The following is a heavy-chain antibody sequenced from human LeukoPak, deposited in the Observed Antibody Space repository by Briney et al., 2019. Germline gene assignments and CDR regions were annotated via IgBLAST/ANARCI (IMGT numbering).Heavy chain of an antibody. CDR2: ISSSSSYI. CDR1: GFTFSIYS. D-gene: IGHD3-22*01. CDR3: ARGTYYYDSSGYQYFDY. V-gene: IGHV3-21*01. J-gene: IGHJ4*02. Sequence: GGSLRLSRAAAGFTFSIYSINWVRQAPGRWLEWVSSISSSSSYIYYADSVKGRFTISRDNAKTSLYLQMNSLSAEDTAVYYCARGTYYYDSSGYQYFDYWGQGTLVTVSS.